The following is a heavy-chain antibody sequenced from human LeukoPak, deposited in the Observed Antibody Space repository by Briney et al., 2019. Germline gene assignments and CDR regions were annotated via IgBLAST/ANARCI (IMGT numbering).Heavy chain of an antibody. D-gene: IGHD5-18*01. Sequence: SQTLSLTCTVSGGSISSGDYYWSWIRQPPGKGLEWIGYIYYSGSTYYNPSLKSRVTISVDTSKNQFSLKLRSVTAADTAVYYCARVRELWLGHDYWGQGTLVTVSS. CDR3: ARVRELWLGHDY. CDR1: GGSISSGDYY. CDR2: IYYSGST. J-gene: IGHJ4*02. V-gene: IGHV4-30-4*01.